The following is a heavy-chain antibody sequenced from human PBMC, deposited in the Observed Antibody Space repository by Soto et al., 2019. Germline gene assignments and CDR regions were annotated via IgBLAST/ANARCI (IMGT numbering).Heavy chain of an antibody. CDR3: ARVLVTTPQYNYFDY. V-gene: IGHV4-31*03. CDR1: GGSISSGGYY. J-gene: IGHJ4*02. Sequence: QVQLQESGPGLVKPSQTLSLTCTVSGGSISSGGYYWSWIRQHPGKGLEWIGYIYYSGSTYYNPSLKSRVTISVDPSKNQFSLKLSSVTAADTAVYYCARVLVTTPQYNYFDYWGQGTLVTVSS. CDR2: IYYSGST. D-gene: IGHD4-17*01.